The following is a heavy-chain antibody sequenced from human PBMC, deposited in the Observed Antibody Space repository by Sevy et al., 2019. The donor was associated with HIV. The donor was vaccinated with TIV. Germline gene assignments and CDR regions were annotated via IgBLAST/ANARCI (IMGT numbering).Heavy chain of an antibody. CDR1: GFIFSSYA. Sequence: GGSLRLSCAASGFIFSSYAMSWVRQAPGKGLEWVSTNSGSGDKTFYADSVKGRFTISRDNSKNTFYLQMNSLRAEDTAVYYCAKSRSNNGRYVLDYWGQGTLVTVSS. CDR2: NSGSGDKT. V-gene: IGHV3-23*01. D-gene: IGHD1-20*01. CDR3: AKSRSNNGRYVLDY. J-gene: IGHJ4*02.